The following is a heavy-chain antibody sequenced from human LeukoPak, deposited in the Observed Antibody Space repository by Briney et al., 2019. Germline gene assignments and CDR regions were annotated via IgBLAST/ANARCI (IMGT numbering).Heavy chain of an antibody. J-gene: IGHJ4*02. CDR1: GLTFSTYA. D-gene: IGHD6-19*01. Sequence: GGSLRLSCAASGLTFSTYAMRWIRQAPGKGLEWVSSISSSSYIYYADSVKGRFTISRDNAKNSLYLQMNSLRAEDTAVYYCASVKQWLSRVTNYWGQGTLVTVSS. CDR2: ISSSSYI. CDR3: ASVKQWLSRVTNY. V-gene: IGHV3-21*01.